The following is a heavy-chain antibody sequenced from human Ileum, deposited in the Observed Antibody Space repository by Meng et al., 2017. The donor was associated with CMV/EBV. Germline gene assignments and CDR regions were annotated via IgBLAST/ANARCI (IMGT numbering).Heavy chain of an antibody. CDR3: AHRPTTVSFYWYFDV. CDR1: GCSLASPAGG. J-gene: IGHJ2*01. Sequence: GCSLASPAGGVGWIRQPPGKALEWIALLYWDGDRRLSPSLRNRLTITKDTSKNQVVLTLTNMDPADTGTYYCAHRPTTVSFYWYFDVWGRGTLVTVSS. CDR2: LYWDGDR. D-gene: IGHD4-17*01. V-gene: IGHV2-5*02.